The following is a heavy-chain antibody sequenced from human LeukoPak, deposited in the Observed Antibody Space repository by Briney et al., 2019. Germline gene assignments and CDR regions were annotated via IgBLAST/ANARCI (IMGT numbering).Heavy chain of an antibody. Sequence: GGSLRLSCAASGFTFSSYEMNWVRQAPGKGLEWVSYISSSGSTMYYADSVKGRFTISRDNAKNSLYLQLNSLRAEDTAVYYCARDMIWQDYYGSGSYYLGYYYYYMDVWGKGTTVTVSS. CDR1: GFTFSSYE. D-gene: IGHD3-10*01. CDR2: ISSSGSTM. V-gene: IGHV3-48*03. CDR3: ARDMIWQDYYGSGSYYLGYYYYYMDV. J-gene: IGHJ6*03.